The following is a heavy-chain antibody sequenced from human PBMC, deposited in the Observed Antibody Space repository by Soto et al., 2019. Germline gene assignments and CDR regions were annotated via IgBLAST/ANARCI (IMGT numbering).Heavy chain of an antibody. CDR2: IGGSGGST. D-gene: IGHD3-22*01. CDR3: AKSSGYYYTDYDAFDI. Sequence: PGGSLRLSCAASGFTFSSYAMSWVRQAPGKGLEWVSAIGGSGGSTYYADSVKGRFTISRDNSKNTLYLQMNSLRAEDTAVYYCAKSSGYYYTDYDAFDIWGQGTMVTVSS. J-gene: IGHJ3*02. CDR1: GFTFSSYA. V-gene: IGHV3-23*01.